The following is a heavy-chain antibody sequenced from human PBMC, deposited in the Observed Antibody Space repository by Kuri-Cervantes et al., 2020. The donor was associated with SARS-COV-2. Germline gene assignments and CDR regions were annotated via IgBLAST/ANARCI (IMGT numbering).Heavy chain of an antibody. CDR1: GGSLSGSY. CDR2: VNHNGGA. CDR3: ARGRSTSCYPH. J-gene: IGHJ4*02. Sequence: SQTLSLTCAIYGGSLSGSYWSWIRQSPGKRLEWIGEVNHNGGANYNPSLRSRVTISVDPSKAQFSLKLSSVTAADTAVYYCARGRSTSCYPHWGQGTLVTVSS. V-gene: IGHV4-34*01. D-gene: IGHD2-2*01.